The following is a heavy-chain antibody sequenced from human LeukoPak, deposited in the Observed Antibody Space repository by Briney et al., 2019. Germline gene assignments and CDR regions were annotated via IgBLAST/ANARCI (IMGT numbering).Heavy chain of an antibody. J-gene: IGHJ5*02. CDR3: ARDRDSSSWFDP. CDR2: IYHSGST. CDR1: GGSISSGGYS. V-gene: IGHV4-30-2*01. D-gene: IGHD6-13*01. Sequence: KPSETLSLTCAVSGGSISSGGYSWSWIRQPPGKGLEWIGYIYHSGSTYYNPSLKSRVTISVDRSKNQFSLKLSSVTAADTAVYYCARDRDSSSWFDPWGQGTLVTVSS.